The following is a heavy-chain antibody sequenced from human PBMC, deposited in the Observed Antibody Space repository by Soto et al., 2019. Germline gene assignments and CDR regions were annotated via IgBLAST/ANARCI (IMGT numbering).Heavy chain of an antibody. CDR2: LSPYNGNT. CDR1: GYTFNSYG. CDR3: AGAKLVINLVGFDY. Sequence: QVQLVQSGAEMKKPGASVKVSCKASGYTFNSYGITWVRQAPGQGLEWMGWLSPYNGNTNYAQKLQGRVTMTADTSTSTAYMELRSLRSADTAIYYCAGAKLVINLVGFDYWGQGTLVTVSS. V-gene: IGHV1-18*01. D-gene: IGHD6-13*01. J-gene: IGHJ4*02.